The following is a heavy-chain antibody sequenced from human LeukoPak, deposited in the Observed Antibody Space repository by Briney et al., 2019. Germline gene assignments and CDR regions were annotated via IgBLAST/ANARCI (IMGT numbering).Heavy chain of an antibody. CDR2: IYYSGST. V-gene: IGHV4-59*01. J-gene: IGHJ3*02. CDR1: GGSISSYY. Sequence: SETLSLTCTVSGGSISSYYWSWIRQPPGKGLEWIEYIYYSGSTNYNPSLKSRVTISVDTSKNQFSLTLSSVTAADTAVYYCARDVGYSTQGAFDIWGQETMVTVSS. CDR3: ARDVGYSTQGAFDI. D-gene: IGHD5-18*01.